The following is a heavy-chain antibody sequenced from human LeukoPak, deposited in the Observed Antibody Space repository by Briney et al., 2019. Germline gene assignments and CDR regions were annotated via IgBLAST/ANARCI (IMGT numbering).Heavy chain of an antibody. V-gene: IGHV1-3*01. CDR3: ARADSYYDFWSGYYRSFGYFDY. CDR2: INAGNGNT. D-gene: IGHD3-3*01. CDR1: GYTFTSYA. Sequence: ASVKVSCKASGYTFTSYAMHWVRQAPGQRLEWMGWINAGNGNTKYSQKFQGRVTITRDTSTSTAYMELRSLRSDDTAVYYCARADSYYDFWSGYYRSFGYFDYWGQGTLVTASS. J-gene: IGHJ4*02.